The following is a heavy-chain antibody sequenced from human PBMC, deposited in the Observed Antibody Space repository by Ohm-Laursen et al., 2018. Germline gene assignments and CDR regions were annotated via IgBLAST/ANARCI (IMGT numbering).Heavy chain of an antibody. Sequence: GTLSLTCTVSGDSVSNYYWNWIRQPPGKGLEWIGYMHSSGSTNYNPSLMGRVSISIDTSENQVSLSLSSVMAADMAVYYCARGGRWSSEYNWFDPWGQGTLVTVSS. D-gene: IGHD2-15*01. V-gene: IGHV4-59*02. CDR1: GDSVSNYY. CDR3: ARGGRWSSEYNWFDP. J-gene: IGHJ5*02. CDR2: MHSSGST.